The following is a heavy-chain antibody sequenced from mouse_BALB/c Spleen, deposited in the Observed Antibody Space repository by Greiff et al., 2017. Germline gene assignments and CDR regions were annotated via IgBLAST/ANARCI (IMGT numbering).Heavy chain of an antibody. Sequence: EVKVVESGGGLVQPGGSLRLSCATSGFTFTDYYMSWVRQPPGKALEWLGFIRNKANGYTTEYSASVKGRFTISRDNSQSILYLQMNTLRAEDSATYYCARDVTTVVEGYWYFDVWGAGTTVTVSS. V-gene: IGHV7-3*02. D-gene: IGHD1-1*01. CDR3: ARDVTTVVEGYWYFDV. J-gene: IGHJ1*01. CDR2: IRNKANGYTT. CDR1: GFTFTDYY.